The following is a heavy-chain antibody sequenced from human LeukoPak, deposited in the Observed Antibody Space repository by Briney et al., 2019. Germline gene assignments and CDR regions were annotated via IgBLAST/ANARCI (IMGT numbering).Heavy chain of an antibody. CDR1: GFTFSSYE. CDR3: ARDLDLNWFDP. D-gene: IGHD1-1*01. V-gene: IGHV3-48*03. J-gene: IGHJ5*02. CDR2: ISSSGSTI. Sequence: GGSLRLSCAASGFTFSSYEMNWVRQAPGKGVEWVSYISSSGSTIYYADSVKGRFTISRDNAKNSLYLQMNSLRAEDTAVYYCARDLDLNWFDPWGQGTLVTVSS.